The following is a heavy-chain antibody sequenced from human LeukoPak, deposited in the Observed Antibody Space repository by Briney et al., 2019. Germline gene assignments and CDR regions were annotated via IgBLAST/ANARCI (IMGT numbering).Heavy chain of an antibody. V-gene: IGHV4-59*11. CDR1: GGSISNHY. Sequence: PSETLSLTCTVSGGSISNHYWSWIRQAPGKGLEWIGYGYYNGNTNYSPSLKSRVTISIDTPKNHFSLELSSVTAADTAVYYCARVYCTGGSCAALGIDYWGQGTLVTVSS. D-gene: IGHD2-15*01. CDR3: ARVYCTGGSCAALGIDY. CDR2: GYYNGNT. J-gene: IGHJ4*02.